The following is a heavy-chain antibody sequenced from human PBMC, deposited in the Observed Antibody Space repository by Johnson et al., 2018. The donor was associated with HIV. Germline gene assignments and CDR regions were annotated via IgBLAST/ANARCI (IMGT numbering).Heavy chain of an antibody. CDR2: ISYDGSNK. D-gene: IGHD3-16*01. V-gene: IGHV3-30-3*01. CDR3: AKDLGPNKDGEWGTDYYDFDI. J-gene: IGHJ3*02. CDR1: GITFSTYS. Sequence: QVQLVESGGGVVQPGRSLRLSCAASGITFSTYSMHWVRQAPGKGLEWVAVISYDGSNKYYADSVKGRFTISRDNSKNTVYLQMNSLRAEDTAVYYCAKDLGPNKDGEWGTDYYDFDIWGQGTMLTFPS.